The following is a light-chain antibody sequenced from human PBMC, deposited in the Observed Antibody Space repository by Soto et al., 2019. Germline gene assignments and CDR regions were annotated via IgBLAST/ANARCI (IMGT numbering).Light chain of an antibody. CDR1: RDINRW. J-gene: IGKJ2*01. CDR2: TAS. V-gene: IGKV1-12*01. Sequence: DIQMTQSPSSVSASVGDRVTITCRASRDINRWLAWYQQKPGKAPKLLIYTASSLQSGVPSRFSSSGSGTDFTLTITSLQPEDFATYYCQQATSFPYTLGQGTKLEIK. CDR3: QQATSFPYT.